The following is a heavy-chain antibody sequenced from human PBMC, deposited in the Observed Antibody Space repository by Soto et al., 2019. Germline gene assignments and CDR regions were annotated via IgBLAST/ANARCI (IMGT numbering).Heavy chain of an antibody. Sequence: GGSLRLSCAASGFTFSILAMGWVRQAPGKGLEWVSVIDYSGGTTYYTDSVKGRFIISRDNSKKMLYLQMNSLRAEDTAVYYCAKNATRTSGWYYFDYWGQGALVTVSS. CDR3: AKNATRTSGWYYFDY. CDR2: IDYSGGTT. V-gene: IGHV3-23*01. CDR1: GFTFSILA. J-gene: IGHJ4*02. D-gene: IGHD6-19*01.